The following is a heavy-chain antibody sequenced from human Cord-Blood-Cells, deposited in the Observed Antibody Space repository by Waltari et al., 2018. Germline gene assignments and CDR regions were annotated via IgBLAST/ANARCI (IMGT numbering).Heavy chain of an antibody. Sequence: QVQLVQSGAEVKKPGSSVKVSCKASGGTFSSYAISWVRQAPGQGLEWMGGIIPIFGTANYAQKFQGRVTSTADESTSTAYMELSSLRSEDTAVYYCARDLDTAMAHSDAFDIWGQGTMVTVSS. CDR3: ARDLDTAMAHSDAFDI. D-gene: IGHD5-18*01. CDR2: IIPIFGTA. J-gene: IGHJ3*02. V-gene: IGHV1-69*01. CDR1: GGTFSSYA.